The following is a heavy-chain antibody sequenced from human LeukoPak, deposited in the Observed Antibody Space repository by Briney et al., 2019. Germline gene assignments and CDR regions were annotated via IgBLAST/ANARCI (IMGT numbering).Heavy chain of an antibody. D-gene: IGHD6-19*01. V-gene: IGHV3-74*01. CDR1: GFSFSSYW. CDR2: INSDGSST. J-gene: IGHJ5*02. Sequence: GGSLRLSCAASGFSFSSYWMHWVRHAPRKGLVWVSGINSDGSSTTYADSVKGRIAISRDNAEYTVYLQMNSLRAEDTAVYYCATAIRSAAPDLWGQGTLVIVSS. CDR3: ATAIRSAAPDL.